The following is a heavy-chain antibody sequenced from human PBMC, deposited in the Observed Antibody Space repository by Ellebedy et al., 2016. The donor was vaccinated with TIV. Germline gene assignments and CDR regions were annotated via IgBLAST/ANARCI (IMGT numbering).Heavy chain of an antibody. CDR3: ARENYDSSGYYPYYFDY. V-gene: IGHV6-1*01. D-gene: IGHD3-22*01. CDR2: TYYRSKWYN. J-gene: IGHJ4*02. CDR1: GDSVSSNSAA. Sequence: SQTLSLTXAISGDSVSSNSAAWNWIRQSPSRGLEWLGRTYYRSKWYNDYAVSVKSRITINPDTSKNQFSLQLNSVTPEDTAVYYCARENYDSSGYYPYYFDYWGQGTLVTVSS.